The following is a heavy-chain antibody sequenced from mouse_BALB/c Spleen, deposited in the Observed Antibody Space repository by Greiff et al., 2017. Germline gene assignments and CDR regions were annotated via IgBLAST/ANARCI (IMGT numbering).Heavy chain of an antibody. J-gene: IGHJ3*01. D-gene: IGHD3-3*01. V-gene: IGHV5-4*02. CDR2: ISDGGSYT. CDR1: GFTFSDYY. CDR3: SKGTVSCWFAY. Sequence: EVQLVESGGGLVKPGGSLKLSCAASGFTFSDYYMHWVRQTPEKGLEWVATISDGGSYTYYPDSVKGRFTISRDNAKNNLYLQMSSLKSEDTAMYYGSKGTVSCWFAYWGQGTLVTVSA.